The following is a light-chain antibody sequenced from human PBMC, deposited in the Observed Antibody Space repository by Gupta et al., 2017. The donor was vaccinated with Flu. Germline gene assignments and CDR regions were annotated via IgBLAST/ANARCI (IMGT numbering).Light chain of an antibody. V-gene: IGLV3-19*01. Sequence: SSELTQDPAVSVALGQTVRITCQGDSLRNFYASCYQQKPGQPPLLFFHGENNRAPGLTDRFSGSSSRDAASLTITGAQAEDEADYYCCSRDSSDKYPFGGGTKLTVL. CDR3: CSRDSSDKYP. CDR1: SLRNFY. CDR2: GEN. J-gene: IGLJ2*01.